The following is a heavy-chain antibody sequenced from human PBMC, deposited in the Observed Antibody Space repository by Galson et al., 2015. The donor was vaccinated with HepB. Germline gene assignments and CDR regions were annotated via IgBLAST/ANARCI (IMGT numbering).Heavy chain of an antibody. CDR3: AREDPSVGATSFDY. V-gene: IGHV3-74*01. CDR1: GFTFSSYW. CDR2: INSDGSST. Sequence: SLRLSCAASGFTFSSYWMHWVRQAPGKGLVWVSRINSDGSSTSYADSVKGRFTISRDNAKNTLYLQMNSLRAEDTAVYYCAREDPSVGATSFDYWGQGTLVTVSS. J-gene: IGHJ4*02. D-gene: IGHD1-26*01.